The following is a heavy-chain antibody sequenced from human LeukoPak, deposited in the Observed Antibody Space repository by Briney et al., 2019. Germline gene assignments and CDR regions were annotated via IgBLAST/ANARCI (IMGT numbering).Heavy chain of an antibody. V-gene: IGHV4-59*08. CDR1: GGSISSYY. CDR2: IYYSGST. Sequence: SETLSLTCTVSGGSISSYYWSWIRQPPGKGLEWSAYIYYSGSTNYNPSLKSPVTISLDTSKSQFSLKLTSMTAADTAVYYCARPPPKSFFDYWGQGTLVTVSS. CDR3: ARPPPKSFFDY. J-gene: IGHJ4*03.